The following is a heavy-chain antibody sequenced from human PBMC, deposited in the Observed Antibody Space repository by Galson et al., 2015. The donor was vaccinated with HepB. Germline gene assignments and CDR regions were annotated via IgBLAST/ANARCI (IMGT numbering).Heavy chain of an antibody. Sequence: SLRLSCAASGFTFSSSAMIWVRQAPGEGLEWVSSIGTIGGYTYYADSVKGRFTISRDNSKNTLYLQMHSLRDEDTAVYSCATYSSGSGCRYWGQGTLVTVSS. CDR2: IGTIGGYT. CDR1: GFTFSSSA. D-gene: IGHD6-19*01. J-gene: IGHJ4*02. V-gene: IGHV3-23*01. CDR3: ATYSSGSGCRY.